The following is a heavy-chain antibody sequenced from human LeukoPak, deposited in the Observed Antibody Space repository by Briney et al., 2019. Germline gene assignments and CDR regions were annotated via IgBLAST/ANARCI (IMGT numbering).Heavy chain of an antibody. CDR1: GYTFTSYG. Sequence: GASVKVSCKASGYTFTSYGISWVRQAPGQGLEWMGWMNPNSGNTGYAQKFQGRVTITRNTSISTAYMELSSLRSEDTAVYYCARGREQGVLRFDPWGQGTLVTVSS. V-gene: IGHV1-8*03. J-gene: IGHJ5*02. CDR3: ARGREQGVLRFDP. CDR2: MNPNSGNT. D-gene: IGHD3-10*01.